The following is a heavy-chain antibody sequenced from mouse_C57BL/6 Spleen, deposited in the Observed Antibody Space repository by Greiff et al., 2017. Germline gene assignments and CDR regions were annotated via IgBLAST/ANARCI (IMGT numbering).Heavy chain of an antibody. J-gene: IGHJ2*01. D-gene: IGHD4-1*01. Sequence: DVKLVESGGGLVKPGGSLKLSCAASGFTFSSYAMSWVRQTPEKRLEWVATISDGGSYTYSPDNVQGRFTISRDNAKNNLNLQMSHLKSEDTAMYYCARDPGWDGGYFDYWGQGTTLTVSS. CDR2: ISDGGSYT. CDR1: GFTFSSYA. CDR3: ARDPGWDGGYFDY. V-gene: IGHV5-4*01.